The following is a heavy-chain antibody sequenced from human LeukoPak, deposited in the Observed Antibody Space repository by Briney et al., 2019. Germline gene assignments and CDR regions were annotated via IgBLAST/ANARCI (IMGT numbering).Heavy chain of an antibody. V-gene: IGHV1-69*02. CDR1: GGTFSSYT. Sequence: ASVRVSCKASGGTFSSYTISWVRQAPGQGLEWMGRIIPILGIANHAQKFQGRVTITADKSTSTAYMELSSLRSEDTAVYYCARSEQLYNWFDPWGQGTLVTVSS. CDR2: IIPILGIA. J-gene: IGHJ5*02. D-gene: IGHD6-6*01. CDR3: ARSEQLYNWFDP.